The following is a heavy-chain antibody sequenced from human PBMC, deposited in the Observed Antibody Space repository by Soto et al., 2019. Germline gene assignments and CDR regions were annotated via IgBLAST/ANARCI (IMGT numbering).Heavy chain of an antibody. CDR2: IYYSGST. CDR1: GGSISSSSYY. D-gene: IGHD3-10*01. V-gene: IGHV4-39*01. Sequence: SETLSLTCTVSGGSISSSSYYWGWIRQPPGKGLEWIGSIYYSGSTYYNPSLKSRVTISVDTSKNQFSLKLSSVTAADTAVYYCARLGIWFGEGYGMDVWGQGTTVTV. CDR3: ARLGIWFGEGYGMDV. J-gene: IGHJ6*02.